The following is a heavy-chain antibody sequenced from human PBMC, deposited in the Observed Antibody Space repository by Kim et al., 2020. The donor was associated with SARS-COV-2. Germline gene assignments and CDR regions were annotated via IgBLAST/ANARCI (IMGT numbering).Heavy chain of an antibody. CDR1: GFTFSSYA. CDR3: AKDIVATINRRPGGYFDY. V-gene: IGHV3-23*01. D-gene: IGHD5-12*01. J-gene: IGHJ4*02. Sequence: GGSLRLSCAASGFTFSSYAMSWVRQAPGKGLEWVSAISGSGGSTYYADSVKGRFTISRDNSKNTLYLQMNSLRAEDTAVYYCAKDIVATINRRPGGYFDYWGQGTLVTVSS. CDR2: ISGSGGST.